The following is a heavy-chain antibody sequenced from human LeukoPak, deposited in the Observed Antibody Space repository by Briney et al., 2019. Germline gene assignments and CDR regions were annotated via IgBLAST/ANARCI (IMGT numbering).Heavy chain of an antibody. Sequence: SETLSLTCTVSGGSISSGGYIWSWIRQPAGKGLEWIGRLYTSGGTNYNPSLNSRVTVSIDTSTNQFSLRLPSVTAADTAVYYCATYCSHTSCHTGGGFQHWGQGTLVTVSS. CDR2: LYTSGGT. CDR1: GGSISSGGYI. CDR3: ATYCSHTSCHTGGGFQH. D-gene: IGHD2-2*02. V-gene: IGHV4-61*02. J-gene: IGHJ1*01.